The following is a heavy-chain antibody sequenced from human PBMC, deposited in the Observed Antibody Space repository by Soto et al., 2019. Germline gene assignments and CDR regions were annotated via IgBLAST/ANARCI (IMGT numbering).Heavy chain of an antibody. CDR1: GFTFSDYY. J-gene: IGHJ6*03. CDR3: ARAGSSWYYYYYMDV. Sequence: PGGSLRLSCAASGFTFSDYYMSWIRRAPGKGLEWVSYISSSGSTIYYADSVKGRFTISRDNAKNSLYLQMNSLRAEDTAVYYCARAGSSWYYYYYMDVWGKGTTVTVSS. V-gene: IGHV3-11*01. D-gene: IGHD6-13*01. CDR2: ISSSGSTI.